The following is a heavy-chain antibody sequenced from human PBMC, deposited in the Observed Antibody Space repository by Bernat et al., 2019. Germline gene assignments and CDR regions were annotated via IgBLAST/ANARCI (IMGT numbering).Heavy chain of an antibody. J-gene: IGHJ4*02. V-gene: IGHV3-53*05. CDR3: AAGAWLRKFDY. CDR2: SYSGGST. CDR1: GFTVSSNY. D-gene: IGHD5-12*01. Sequence: EVQLVETGGGLIQPGGSLRLSCAASGFTVSSNYMSWVRQAPGKGLEWVSVSYSGGSTYYADSVKGRFTISRDNSKNTLYLQMNSRRAEDTAVYYCAAGAWLRKFDYWGQGTLVTVSS.